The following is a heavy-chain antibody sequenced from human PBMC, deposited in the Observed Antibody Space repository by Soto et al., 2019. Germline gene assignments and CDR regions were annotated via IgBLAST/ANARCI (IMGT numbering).Heavy chain of an antibody. CDR3: ASDRFRGTYYLRGVTYFFEE. J-gene: IGHJ4*02. CDR2: INSGGTTI. CDR1: GFTFSAYN. Sequence: PGGSLRLSCAASGFTFSAYNMNWVRQAPGKGLEWVAYINSGGTTIYYADSVKGRFTISRDNAKNSLYLQMNSLRAEDTAVYYCASDRFRGTYYLRGVTYFFEEWGQGAPVTVSS. V-gene: IGHV3-48*04. D-gene: IGHD1-26*01.